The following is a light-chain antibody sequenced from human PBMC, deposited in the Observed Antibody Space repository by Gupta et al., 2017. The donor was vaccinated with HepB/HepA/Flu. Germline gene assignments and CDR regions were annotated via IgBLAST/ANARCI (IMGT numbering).Light chain of an antibody. CDR3: MQASHWPLT. CDR2: KVS. CDR1: QGLVYSDGDTY. Sequence: DVVMTQSPLSMPATLGQPGSTHCRSSQGLVYSDGDTYLSWSQQRPGQSPRRLIYKVSDRDSGVPDRFSGSGSGNGYTLRISRVEADDVAIYYCMQASHWPLTFGGGTKVEIK. V-gene: IGKV2-30*01. J-gene: IGKJ4*01.